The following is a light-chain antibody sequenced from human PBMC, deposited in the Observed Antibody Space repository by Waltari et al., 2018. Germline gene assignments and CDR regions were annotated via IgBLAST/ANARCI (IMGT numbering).Light chain of an antibody. V-gene: IGLV3-1*01. CDR1: KLGDTY. CDR3: QAWDSGTAV. Sequence: SYDLTQTPSMSVSPGQTAIITCSADKLGDTYVCWYQQKSGQSPALVIYQDGRRPSGIPERFSGSNSGNTATLTISGTLIMDEAVYYCQAWDSGTAVFGGGTRLTVL. J-gene: IGLJ3*02. CDR2: QDG.